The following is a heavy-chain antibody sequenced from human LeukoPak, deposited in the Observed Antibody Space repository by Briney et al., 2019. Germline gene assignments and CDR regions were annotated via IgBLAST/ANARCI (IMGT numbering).Heavy chain of an antibody. Sequence: GGSLRLSCAASGFSFSNYPMTGVPQAPGKGLEWVSGISGPGASIYYADSVKGRFTISRDNSKNTLYLQMHSLRAEDTAVYYCATVKAPMVRGGTSFADWGQGTLVTVSS. V-gene: IGHV3-23*01. J-gene: IGHJ4*02. CDR3: ATVKAPMVRGGTSFAD. CDR2: ISGPGASI. D-gene: IGHD3-10*01. CDR1: GFSFSNYP.